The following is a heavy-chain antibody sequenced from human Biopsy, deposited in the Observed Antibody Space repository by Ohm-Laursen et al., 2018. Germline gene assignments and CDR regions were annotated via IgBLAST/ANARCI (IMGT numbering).Heavy chain of an antibody. J-gene: IGHJ5*02. CDR1: GGSISSSTTYY. V-gene: IGHV4-39*01. Sequence: GTPSLTCPVSGGSISSSTTYYWAWLRQPPGKGLEWIGSIYNTETTFYNPSLKSRVTISVDTSTNQFSLKVSSVTAADTALYFCARHPTGFWFDPWGHGTLVTVSS. CDR3: ARHPTGFWFDP. CDR2: IYNTETT.